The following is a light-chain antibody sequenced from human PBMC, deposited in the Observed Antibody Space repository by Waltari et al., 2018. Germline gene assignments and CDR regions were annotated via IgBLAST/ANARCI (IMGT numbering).Light chain of an antibody. CDR1: SNNVGNQG. V-gene: IGLV10-54*04. Sequence: QAGLTQPPSVSKGLRQTATLSCTGNSNNVGNQGAAWLQQHQGQPPKLLSYRNNNRPSGTSDRFSASRSGNTASLTITGLQPEDEADYYCSAWDSDLRGYVFGTGTKVTVL. J-gene: IGLJ1*01. CDR3: SAWDSDLRGYV. CDR2: RNN.